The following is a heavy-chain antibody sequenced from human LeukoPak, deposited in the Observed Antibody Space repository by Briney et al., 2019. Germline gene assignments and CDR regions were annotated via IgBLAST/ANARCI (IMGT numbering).Heavy chain of an antibody. D-gene: IGHD5-24*01. Sequence: GRSLRLSCAASGFTFSGSTMHWVRPASGKGLEWVGRIRSKANSYATAYAASVKGRFTISRDDSKNTAYLQMNSLKTEDTAVYYCTRLGDGYNSGAFDIWGQGTMVTVS. CDR3: TRLGDGYNSGAFDI. J-gene: IGHJ3*02. CDR2: IRSKANSYAT. V-gene: IGHV3-73*01. CDR1: GFTFSGST.